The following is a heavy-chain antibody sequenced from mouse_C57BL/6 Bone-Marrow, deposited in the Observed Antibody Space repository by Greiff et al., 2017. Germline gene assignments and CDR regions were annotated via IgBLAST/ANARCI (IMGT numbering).Heavy chain of an antibody. CDR2: IRSKSNNYAT. CDR3: VTSYYYGSSYVGFAY. CDR1: GFSFNTYA. Sequence: EVHLVESGGGLVQPKGSLKLSCAASGFSFNTYAMNWVRQAPGKGLEWVARIRSKSNNYATYYADSVKDRFTISRDDSESMLYLQMNNLKTEETAMYYCVTSYYYGSSYVGFAYWGQGTLVTVSA. D-gene: IGHD1-1*01. V-gene: IGHV10-1*01. J-gene: IGHJ3*01.